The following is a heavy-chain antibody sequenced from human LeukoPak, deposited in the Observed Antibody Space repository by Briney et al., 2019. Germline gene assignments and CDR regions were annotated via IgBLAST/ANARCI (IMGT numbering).Heavy chain of an antibody. V-gene: IGHV1-18*01. CDR1: GYTFTSYG. D-gene: IGHD3-22*01. J-gene: IGHJ3*02. CDR3: ARGLDYYDSSGIDAFDI. Sequence: ASVKVSCKASGYTFTSYGISWVRQAPGQGLEWMGWISAYNGNTNYAQKLQGRVTMTTDTSTSTAYMELRSLRSDDTAVYYCARGLDYYDSSGIDAFDIWGQGTMVTVSP. CDR2: ISAYNGNT.